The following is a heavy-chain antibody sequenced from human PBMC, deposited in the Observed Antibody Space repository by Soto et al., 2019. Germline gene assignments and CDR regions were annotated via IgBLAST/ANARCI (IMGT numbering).Heavy chain of an antibody. Sequence: EVQLLESGGGLVQPGGSLRLSCAASGFTFSSYVMSWVRQAPGKGLEWVSSISGSVDITYYADSVTGRFTISRDNSKNTVNLQMHSLRAEDTAIYYCAKGSFWSGFHYFDYWGQGSLVTVSS. V-gene: IGHV3-23*01. CDR3: AKGSFWSGFHYFDY. J-gene: IGHJ4*02. D-gene: IGHD3-3*01. CDR1: GFTFSSYV. CDR2: ISGSVDIT.